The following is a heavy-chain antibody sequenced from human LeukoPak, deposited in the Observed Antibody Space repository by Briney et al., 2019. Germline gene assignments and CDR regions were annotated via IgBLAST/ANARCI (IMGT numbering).Heavy chain of an antibody. J-gene: IGHJ4*02. CDR3: AKDYRRGSYPRGDFDY. CDR1: GFTFSSYA. V-gene: IGHV3-23*01. CDR2: ISGSGGST. Sequence: PGGSLRLSCAASGFTFSSYAMSWVRQAPGKGLEWVSAISGSGGSTYYADSVKGRFTISRDNSKNTLYLQMNSLRAGDTAVYYCAKDYRRGSYPRGDFDYWGQGTLVTVSS. D-gene: IGHD1-26*01.